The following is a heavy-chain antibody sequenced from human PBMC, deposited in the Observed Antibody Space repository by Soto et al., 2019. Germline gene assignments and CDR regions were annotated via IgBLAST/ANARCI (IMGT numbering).Heavy chain of an antibody. D-gene: IGHD2-15*01. CDR2: ISYDGSNK. V-gene: IGHV3-30*18. CDR1: GFTFSSYG. J-gene: IGHJ4*02. CDR3: AKETYSGPLDY. Sequence: QVQLVESGGGVVQPGRSLRLSCAASGFTFSSYGMHWVRQAPGKGLEWVAVISYDGSNKYYADSVKGRFTISRDNSKNTLYLQMNSLRAEDTAVYYCAKETYSGPLDYWGQVTLGTVSS.